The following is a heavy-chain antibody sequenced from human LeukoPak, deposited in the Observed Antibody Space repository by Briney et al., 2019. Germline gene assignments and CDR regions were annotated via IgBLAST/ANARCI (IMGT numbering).Heavy chain of an antibody. D-gene: IGHD2-15*01. V-gene: IGHV3-53*01. J-gene: IGHJ4*02. Sequence: GGSLRLSCAASGFTVSSNYMSWVRQAPGKGLEWVSVIYSGGSTYYADSVKGRFTISRDNSKNTLYLQMNSLRAEDTAVYYCATHPPKVCTGGSCTDYWGQGTLVTVSS. CDR1: GFTVSSNY. CDR2: IYSGGST. CDR3: ATHPPKVCTGGSCTDY.